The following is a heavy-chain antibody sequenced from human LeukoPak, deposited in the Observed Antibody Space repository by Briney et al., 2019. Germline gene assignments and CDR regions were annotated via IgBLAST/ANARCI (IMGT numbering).Heavy chain of an antibody. CDR2: ISAYNGNT. D-gene: IGHD2-2*01. CDR3: ARDLFRPGYCSSTSCYPPDY. CDR1: GYTFTSYG. V-gene: IGHV1-18*01. Sequence: ASVKVSCKASGYTFTSYGISWVRPAPGQGLEWMGWISAYNGNTNYAQKLQGRVTMTTDTSTSTAYMELRSLRSDDTAVYYCARDLFRPGYCSSTSCYPPDYWGQGTLVTVSS. J-gene: IGHJ4*02.